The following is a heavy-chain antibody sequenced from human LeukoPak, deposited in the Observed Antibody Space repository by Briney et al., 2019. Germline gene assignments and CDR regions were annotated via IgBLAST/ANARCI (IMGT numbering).Heavy chain of an antibody. V-gene: IGHV4-59*11. Sequence: SETLSLTCTVSGASNSRHYWSWIRQPPGKGLEWIGYVYHDGTTNYNPSLKSRVAISIDTSRNQLSLKLSSMTAADTAVYYCARGSTWADDYWGQGILVTVSS. J-gene: IGHJ4*02. D-gene: IGHD2/OR15-2a*01. CDR2: VYHDGTT. CDR3: ARGSTWADDY. CDR1: GASNSRHY.